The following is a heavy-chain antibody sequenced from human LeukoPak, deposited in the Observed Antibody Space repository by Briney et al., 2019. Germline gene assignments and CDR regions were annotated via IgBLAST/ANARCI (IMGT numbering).Heavy chain of an antibody. CDR1: GYTFSRYG. V-gene: IGHV3-30*18. CDR2: ISYDGSNK. CDR3: AKDRGIAVAGPLPDY. Sequence: GGSLRLSCAASGYTFSRYGMHGVRHAPGKGLEGVADISYDGSNKYYADSVKGRFTISRDNSKNTLYLQMNSLRAEDTAVYYCAKDRGIAVAGPLPDYWGQGTLVTVSS. J-gene: IGHJ4*02. D-gene: IGHD6-19*01.